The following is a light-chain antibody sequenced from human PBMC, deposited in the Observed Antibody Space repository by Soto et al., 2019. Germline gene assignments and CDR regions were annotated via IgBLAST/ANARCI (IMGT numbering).Light chain of an antibody. CDR2: GAS. V-gene: IGKV3-15*01. Sequence: EIVMAQSPATLSVSPGEGATLSCRASQTVYSNLAWYQQKPGQAPRLLIDGASTRATGTPARFSGSGSGTEFTLTISSLQSEDFAVYYCQQYNKWPLTFGGGTKVEIK. CDR1: QTVYSN. J-gene: IGKJ4*01. CDR3: QQYNKWPLT.